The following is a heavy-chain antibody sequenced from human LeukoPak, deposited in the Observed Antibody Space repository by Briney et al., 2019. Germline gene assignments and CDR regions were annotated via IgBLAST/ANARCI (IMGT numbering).Heavy chain of an antibody. V-gene: IGHV3-11*04. CDR2: ISSSGSTI. Sequence: GGSLRLPCAASGFTFSDYYMSWIRQAPGKGLEWVSYISSSGSTIYYADSVKGRFTISRDNAKNSLYLQMNSLRAEDTAVYYCARGSRDYYDSSGYWYYFDYWGQGTLVTVSS. D-gene: IGHD3-22*01. CDR1: GFTFSDYY. J-gene: IGHJ4*02. CDR3: ARGSRDYYDSSGYWYYFDY.